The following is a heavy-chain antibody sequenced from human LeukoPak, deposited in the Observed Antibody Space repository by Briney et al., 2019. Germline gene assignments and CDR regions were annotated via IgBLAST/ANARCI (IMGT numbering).Heavy chain of an antibody. V-gene: IGHV7-4-1*02. Sequence: ASVKVSCKASGYTFTSYAMNWVRQAPGQGLEWMGWINTNTGNPTYAQGFTGRFVFSLDTSVSTAYLQISSLKAEDTAVYYCARGVLTMYSSSWYSRAAYEKKFYYCGQETLVTVSS. J-gene: IGHJ4*02. CDR3: ARGVLTMYSSSWYSRAAYEKKFYY. CDR2: INTNTGNP. CDR1: GYTFTSYA. D-gene: IGHD6-13*01.